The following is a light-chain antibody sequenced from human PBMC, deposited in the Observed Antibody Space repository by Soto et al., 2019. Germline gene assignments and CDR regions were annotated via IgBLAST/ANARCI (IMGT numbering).Light chain of an antibody. CDR1: QSISSC. CDR3: QQIYVAPVT. CDR2: GAS. V-gene: IGKV1-39*01. J-gene: IGKJ1*01. Sequence: DVQMTQSPSSLSASVGDRVTITCRASQSISSCLNWYQQKPGKAPKLLIYGASNLQSGVPSRFSGSESGTDFIITISSLQPEDFATYICQQIYVAPVTFGQGTKVEVK.